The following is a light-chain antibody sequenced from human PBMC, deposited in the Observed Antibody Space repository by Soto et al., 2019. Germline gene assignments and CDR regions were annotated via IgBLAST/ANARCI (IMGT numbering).Light chain of an antibody. J-gene: IGLJ2*01. CDR3: QSNAGGNNCV. CDR2: DVT. CDR1: SSDVGTHGY. Sequence: QSALTQPPSASGSPGQSVTISCTGTSSDVGTHGYVTWYQQHAGKAPKLMIYDVTKRPSGVPDRYSRSKSTNTAYQTVSGLQAEAEADYSSQSNAGGNNCVFGGETKLTVL. V-gene: IGLV2-8*01.